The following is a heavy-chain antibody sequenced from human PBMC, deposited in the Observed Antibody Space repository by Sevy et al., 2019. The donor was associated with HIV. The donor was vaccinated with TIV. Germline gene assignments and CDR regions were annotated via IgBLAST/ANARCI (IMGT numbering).Heavy chain of an antibody. V-gene: IGHV3-43*01. Sequence: GGSLRLSCAASGFTFDDYTMHWDRQAPGKGLEWVSLISWDGGSTYYADSVKGRFTISRDNSKNSLYLQMNSLRTEDTALYYCAKDSSSSSDGYYYYGMDVWGQGTTVTVSS. J-gene: IGHJ6*02. CDR2: ISWDGGST. CDR3: AKDSSSSSDGYYYYGMDV. D-gene: IGHD6-6*01. CDR1: GFTFDDYT.